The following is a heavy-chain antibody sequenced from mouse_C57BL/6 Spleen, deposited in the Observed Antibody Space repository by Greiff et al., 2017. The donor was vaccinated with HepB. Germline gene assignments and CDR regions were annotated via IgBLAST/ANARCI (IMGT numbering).Heavy chain of an antibody. CDR3: AREEWGSYFDY. CDR2: IYPGDGDT. CDR1: GYAFSSSW. Sequence: QVQLQESGPELVKPGASVKISCKASGYAFSSSWMNWVKQRPGKGFEWIGRIYPGDGDTNYNGKFKGKATLTADKSSSTAYMQLSSLTSEDSAVYFCAREEWGSYFDYWGQGTTLTVSS. J-gene: IGHJ2*01. V-gene: IGHV1-82*01.